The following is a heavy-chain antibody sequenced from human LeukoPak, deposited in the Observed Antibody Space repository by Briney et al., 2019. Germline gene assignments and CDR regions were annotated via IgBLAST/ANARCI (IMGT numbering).Heavy chain of an antibody. CDR1: GGSFSGYY. D-gene: IGHD6-13*01. V-gene: IGHV4-34*01. CDR2: INHSGST. J-gene: IGHJ4*02. Sequence: PSETLSLTCAVYGGSFSGYYWSWIRQPPGKGLEWIGEINHSGSTNYNPSLKSRVTISVDTSKNQFSLKLSSVTAADTAVYYCARGRSSGTPPYYFDYWGQGTLVTVSS. CDR3: ARGRSSGTPPYYFDY.